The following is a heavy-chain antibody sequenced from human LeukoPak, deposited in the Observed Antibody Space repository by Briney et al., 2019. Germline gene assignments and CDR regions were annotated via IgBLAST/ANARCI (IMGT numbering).Heavy chain of an antibody. CDR2: IYHSGST. CDR1: GGSISSGGYS. J-gene: IGHJ6*03. CDR3: AREIPVTTFWSRNYMDV. Sequence: SETLSLTCAVSGGSISSGGYSWSWIRQPPGKGLEWIGYIYHSGSTYCNPSLKSRVTISVDRSKNQFSLKLNSVTAADTAVYYCAREIPVTTFWSRNYMDVWGKGTTVTVSS. V-gene: IGHV4-30-2*01. D-gene: IGHD4-11*01.